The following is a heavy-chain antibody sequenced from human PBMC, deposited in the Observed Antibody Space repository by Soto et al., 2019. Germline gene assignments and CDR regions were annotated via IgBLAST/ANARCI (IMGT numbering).Heavy chain of an antibody. Sequence: GGSLRLSCAASGFTFSSYGMHWVRQAPGKGLEWVAVIWYDGSNKYYADSVKGRFTISRDNSKNTLYLQMNSLRAEDTAVYYCARQIAGRGLRPAATKNYGMDVWGQGTTVTVSS. CDR2: IWYDGSNK. V-gene: IGHV3-33*01. CDR3: ARQIAGRGLRPAATKNYGMDV. J-gene: IGHJ6*02. CDR1: GFTFSSYG. D-gene: IGHD2-2*01.